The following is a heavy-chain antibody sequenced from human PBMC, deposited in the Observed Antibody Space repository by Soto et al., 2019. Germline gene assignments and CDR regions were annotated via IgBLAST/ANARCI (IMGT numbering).Heavy chain of an antibody. CDR1: GGSISSSSYY. J-gene: IGHJ5*02. D-gene: IGHD3-9*01. CDR2: IYYSGST. V-gene: IGHV4-39*01. Sequence: QLQLQESGPGLVKPSETLSLTCTVSGGSISSSSYYWGWIRQPPGKGLEWIGSIYYSGSTYYNPSLKSRVTISVDTSKNQFSLKLSSVTAADTAVYYCARHPLLRYFDWCGWFDPWGQGTLVTVSS. CDR3: ARHPLLRYFDWCGWFDP.